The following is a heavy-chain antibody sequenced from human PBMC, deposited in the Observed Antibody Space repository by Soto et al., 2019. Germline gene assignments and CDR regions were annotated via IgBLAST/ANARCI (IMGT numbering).Heavy chain of an antibody. D-gene: IGHD3-22*01. Sequence: QVQLVESGGGVVQPGRSLRLSCAASGFTFSSYGMHWVRQAPGKGLEWVAVIWYDGSNKYYADSVKGRFTISRDNSKNTLYLQMNSLRAEDTAVYYCARVGNHDSSSREGGYYYYGMDVWGQGTTVTVSS. CDR3: ARVGNHDSSSREGGYYYYGMDV. V-gene: IGHV3-33*01. J-gene: IGHJ6*02. CDR1: GFTFSSYG. CDR2: IWYDGSNK.